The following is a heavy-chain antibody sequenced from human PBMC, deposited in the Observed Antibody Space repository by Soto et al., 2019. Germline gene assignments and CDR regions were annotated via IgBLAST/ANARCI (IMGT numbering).Heavy chain of an antibody. V-gene: IGHV1-69*06. CDR1: GGTFSSYA. CDR2: IIPIFGTA. J-gene: IGHJ6*02. D-gene: IGHD3-10*01. CDR3: ARRDGSGEHYNHNSIHV. Sequence: SVKVSCKASGGTFSSYAISWVRQAPGQGLEWMGGIIPIFGTANYAQKFQGRVTITADKSTSTAYMELSSLRSEDTAVYYCARRDGSGEHYNHNSIHVRCPAPTVTVSS.